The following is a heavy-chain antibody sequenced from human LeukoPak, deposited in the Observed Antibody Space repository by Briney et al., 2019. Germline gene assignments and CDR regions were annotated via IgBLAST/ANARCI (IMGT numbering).Heavy chain of an antibody. V-gene: IGHV3-23*01. Sequence: GVSLRLSCAASRFTFSIYTMSWLPHAPGRGLEWFSTIGSSGSSTYYADSVKGRFTISRDNSKNTLFLQMNTLRAEDTAVYYCAKVNLGSTWYQYLDSWGQGTLVSVSS. CDR2: IGSSGSST. CDR1: RFTFSIYT. J-gene: IGHJ4*02. CDR3: AKVNLGSTWYQYLDS. D-gene: IGHD6-13*01.